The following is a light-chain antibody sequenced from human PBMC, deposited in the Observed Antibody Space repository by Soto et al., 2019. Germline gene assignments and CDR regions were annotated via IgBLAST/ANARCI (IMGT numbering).Light chain of an antibody. V-gene: IGKV3-15*01. CDR2: CAS. CDR1: QSVSSN. CDR3: QQYNNWPLT. Sequence: EIVMTQSPATLSVSPGERATLSCRASQSVSSNLAWYQQKPGQAPRLLIYCASTRATGIPARFSGSGSGTDFTLTISSLQSEDFAVYYCQQYNNWPLTFGQGTKLEIK. J-gene: IGKJ2*01.